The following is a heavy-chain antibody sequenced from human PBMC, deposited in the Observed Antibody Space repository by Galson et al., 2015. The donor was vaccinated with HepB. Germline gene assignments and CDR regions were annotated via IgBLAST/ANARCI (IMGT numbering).Heavy chain of an antibody. Sequence: SVKVSCKASGGTFSSYAISWVRQAPGQGLEWMGRIIPILGIANYAQKFQGRVTITADKSTSTAYMELSSLRSEDTAVYYCASPPSGSYHEYFQHWGQGTLVTVSS. D-gene: IGHD1-26*01. CDR1: GGTFSSYA. CDR2: IIPILGIA. CDR3: ASPPSGSYHEYFQH. V-gene: IGHV1-69*04. J-gene: IGHJ1*01.